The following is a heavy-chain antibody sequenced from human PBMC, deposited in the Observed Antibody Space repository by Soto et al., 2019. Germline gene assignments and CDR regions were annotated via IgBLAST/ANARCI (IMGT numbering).Heavy chain of an antibody. J-gene: IGHJ5*02. CDR1: GGTFSSYT. D-gene: IGHD6-13*01. CDR2: IIPILGIA. Sequence: QVQLVQSGAEVKKPGSSVKVSCKASGGTFSSYTISWVRQAPGQGLEWMGRIIPILGIANYAQKFQGRVTITAEKSTSTAYMELSSLRSEDTAVYYCAAGIAAAGVNWFDPWGQGTLVTVSS. V-gene: IGHV1-69*02. CDR3: AAGIAAAGVNWFDP.